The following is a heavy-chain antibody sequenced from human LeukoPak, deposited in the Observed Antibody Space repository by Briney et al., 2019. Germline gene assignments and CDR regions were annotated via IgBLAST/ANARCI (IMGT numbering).Heavy chain of an antibody. Sequence: GGSLRLSCAASGFTFDDYAMHWVRQAPGKGLEWVSGITWHSGSMDYADSVKGRFTISRDNTKNSLYLQMNSLRSEDTAVYYCAIGGDGYTTPDYYGMDVWGQGTTVTVSS. J-gene: IGHJ6*02. D-gene: IGHD5-24*01. V-gene: IGHV3-9*01. CDR1: GFTFDDYA. CDR2: ITWHSGSM. CDR3: AIGGDGYTTPDYYGMDV.